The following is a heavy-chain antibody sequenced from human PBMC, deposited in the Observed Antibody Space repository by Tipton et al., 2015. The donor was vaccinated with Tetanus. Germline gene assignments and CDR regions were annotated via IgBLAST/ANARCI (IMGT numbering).Heavy chain of an antibody. CDR3: ARKLCKGWFDP. D-gene: IGHD2-21*01. Sequence: TLSLTCSVSGDSISNHYWSWIRQPPGKRLEWLGYFYSSGNTNYNPSFNNRVTISVDTSKNQLSLTLSSVTTADTAVYYWARKLCKGWFDPWGQGILVTVSS. CDR2: FYSSGNT. CDR1: GDSISNHY. J-gene: IGHJ5*02. V-gene: IGHV4-59*11.